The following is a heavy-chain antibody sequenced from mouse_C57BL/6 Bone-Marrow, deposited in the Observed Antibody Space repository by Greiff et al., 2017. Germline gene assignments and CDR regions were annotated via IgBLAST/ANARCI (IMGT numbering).Heavy chain of an antibody. D-gene: IGHD4-1*01. CDR3: ARTGTAWFAY. J-gene: IGHJ3*01. CDR2: ISYDGSN. CDR1: GYSITSGYY. Sequence: EVQLVESGPGLVKPSPSLSLTCSVTGYSITSGYYWNWIRQFPGNKLEWMGYISYDGSNNYNPSLKNRISITRDTSKNQFFLKLNSVTTEDTATYYCARTGTAWFAYWGQGTLVTVSA. V-gene: IGHV3-6*01.